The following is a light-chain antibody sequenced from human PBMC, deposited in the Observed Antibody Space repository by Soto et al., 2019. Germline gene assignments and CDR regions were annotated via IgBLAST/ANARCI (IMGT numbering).Light chain of an antibody. Sequence: VLTQPASVSGSPGQSITISCTGTSSDVGGYNYVSWLQQHPGKVPKLIIYDVSSRPSGVSNRFSGSKSGNTASLTISGLQAEDEADYYCTSYTSSNTHVFGGGTRSPS. CDR1: SSDVGGYNY. CDR3: TSYTSSNTHV. CDR2: DVS. V-gene: IGLV2-14*01. J-gene: IGLJ1*01.